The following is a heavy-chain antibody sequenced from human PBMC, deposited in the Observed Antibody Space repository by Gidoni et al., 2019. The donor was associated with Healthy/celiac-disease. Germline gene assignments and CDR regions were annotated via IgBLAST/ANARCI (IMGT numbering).Heavy chain of an antibody. V-gene: IGHV1-69*01. CDR1: GGTFSSYA. Sequence: QVQLVQSGAEVKKPGSSVQVSCKASGGTFSSYAISWVRQAPGQGLEWMGGIIPIFGTANYAQKFQGRVTITADESTSTAYMELSSLRSEDTAVYYCARGGENTAMVRTGGYYYGMDVWGQGTTVTVSS. CDR3: ARGGENTAMVRTGGYYYGMDV. CDR2: IIPIFGTA. D-gene: IGHD5-18*01. J-gene: IGHJ6*02.